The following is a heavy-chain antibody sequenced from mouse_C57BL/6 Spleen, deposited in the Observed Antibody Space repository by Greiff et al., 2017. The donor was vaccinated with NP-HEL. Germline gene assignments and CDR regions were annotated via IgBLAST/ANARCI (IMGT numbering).Heavy chain of an antibody. CDR2: IYPGDGDT. CDR1: GYAFSSPW. CDR3: AYYDGYPVYAMDY. V-gene: IGHV1-82*01. J-gene: IGHJ4*01. Sequence: QVQLKESGPELVKPGASVKISCKASGYAFSSPWMNWGKQRPGKGLEWIGRIYPGDGDTNYNGKFKGKATLTADKSSSTAYMQLSSLTSEDSAVYFCAYYDGYPVYAMDYWGQGTSVTVSS. D-gene: IGHD2-3*01.